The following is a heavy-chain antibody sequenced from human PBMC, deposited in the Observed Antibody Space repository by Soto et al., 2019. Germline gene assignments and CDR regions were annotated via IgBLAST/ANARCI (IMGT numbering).Heavy chain of an antibody. D-gene: IGHD2-15*01. CDR3: ARAAREAVFRGAFNY. Sequence: EASVKVSCKASGYTFTNYGISWVRQAPGQDLEWMGWISGYNANTNYAQKFQARVTMTTDTSTNTAYMELRSLRSDDTAVYYCARAAREAVFRGAFNYWGQGTLVTVSS. CDR1: GYTFTNYG. J-gene: IGHJ4*02. CDR2: ISGYNANT. V-gene: IGHV1-18*01.